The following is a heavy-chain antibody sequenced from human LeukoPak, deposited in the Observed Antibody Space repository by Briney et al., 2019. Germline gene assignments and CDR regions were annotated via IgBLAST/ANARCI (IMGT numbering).Heavy chain of an antibody. J-gene: IGHJ4*02. V-gene: IGHV3-11*01. CDR1: GFTFSDYY. D-gene: IGHD3-3*01. Sequence: PGGSLRLSCAASGFTFSDYYMSWIRQAPGKGLEWVSYISSSGSTIYYADSVKGRFTISRDSAKNSLYLQMNSLRAEDTAVYYCARHRYDFWSGLYLWGQGTLVTVSS. CDR3: ARHRYDFWSGLYL. CDR2: ISSSGSTI.